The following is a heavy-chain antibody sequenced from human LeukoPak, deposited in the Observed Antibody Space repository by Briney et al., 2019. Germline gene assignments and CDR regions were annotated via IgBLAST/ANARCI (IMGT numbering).Heavy chain of an antibody. CDR1: GGTFSINA. D-gene: IGHD2-2*01. J-gene: IGHJ3*02. CDR3: ARDKNSGECVSNSCYGVWPLDI. CDR2: IIPMSETS. Sequence: ASVKVSCKASGGTFSINAITWVRQAPGQGLEWMGGIIPMSETSKYTQKFQGRVTIATDESTNTAYMELSSLRSEDTAVYYCARDKNSGECVSNSCYGVWPLDIWGQGTMVTVSS. V-gene: IGHV1-69*05.